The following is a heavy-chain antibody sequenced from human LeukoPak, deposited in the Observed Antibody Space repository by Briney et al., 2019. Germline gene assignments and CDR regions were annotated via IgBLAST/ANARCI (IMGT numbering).Heavy chain of an antibody. D-gene: IGHD2-15*01. CDR3: ARGASRSSDY. CDR2: LSHSGSS. V-gene: IGHV4-38-2*02. CDR1: GYSISSGYY. J-gene: IGHJ4*02. Sequence: SETLSLTCTVSGYSISSGYYWDWIRPPPGKGLEWIGTLSHSGSSYYNPSLKSRVTISVDTSKNQFSLNLSSVTAADTAVFYCARGASRSSDYWGQGTLVTVSS.